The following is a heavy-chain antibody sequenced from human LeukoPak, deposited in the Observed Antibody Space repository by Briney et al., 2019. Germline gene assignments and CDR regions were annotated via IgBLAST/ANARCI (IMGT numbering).Heavy chain of an antibody. CDR1: GFTFSNHG. D-gene: IGHD5-18*01. CDR3: ARDRDTHFDY. J-gene: IGHJ4*02. Sequence: GGSLRLSCAASGFTFSNHGMNWVRQAPGKGLEWVSSISSSSSYIYYADSVKGRFTISRDNAKNSLYLQMNSLRAEDTAVYYCARDRDTHFDYWGQGTLVTVSS. CDR2: ISSSSSYI. V-gene: IGHV3-21*01.